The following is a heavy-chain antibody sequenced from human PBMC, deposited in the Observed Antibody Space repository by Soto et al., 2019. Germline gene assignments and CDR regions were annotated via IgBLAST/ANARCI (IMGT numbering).Heavy chain of an antibody. Sequence: QVQLVQSGAEVKKPGASVKVSCKASGYTFTSYAMHWVRQAPGQRLEWMGWINAGNGNTKYSQKFQGRVTITRDTSASTAYMELSSLRSEDTAVYYCARDGIGWAAAARQEIWGQGTLVTVSS. D-gene: IGHD6-13*01. V-gene: IGHV1-3*01. CDR1: GYTFTSYA. J-gene: IGHJ4*02. CDR2: INAGNGNT. CDR3: ARDGIGWAAAARQEI.